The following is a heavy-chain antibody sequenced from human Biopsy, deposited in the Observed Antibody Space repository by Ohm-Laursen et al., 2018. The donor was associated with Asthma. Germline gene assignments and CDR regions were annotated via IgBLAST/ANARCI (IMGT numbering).Heavy chain of an antibody. D-gene: IGHD6-13*01. CDR2: INPNSGGT. CDR3: ARGQKSAGDRWFDP. CDR1: GYTFIGCH. J-gene: IGHJ5*02. V-gene: IGHV1-2*06. Sequence: GASVKVSCKASGYTFIGCHIHLMRQAPGQGLEWMGRINPNSGGTNYAQKFQGRVTMTIDTSISTAYMEVSRLRSDDTAVYYCARGQKSAGDRWFDPWGQGTLVTVSS.